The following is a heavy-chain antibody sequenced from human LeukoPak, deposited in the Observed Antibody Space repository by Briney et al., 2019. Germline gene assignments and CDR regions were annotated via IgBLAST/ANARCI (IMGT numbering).Heavy chain of an antibody. V-gene: IGHV6-1*01. CDR1: GDSISSNSAA. D-gene: IGHD2-8*01. J-gene: IGHJ4*02. CDR3: ARSFNGFIDS. Sequence: SQTLSLTCAISGDSISSNSAAWDWIRQSPSRGLEWLGRTYYRSKWYNGYAVSVKSRITINPDTSKNQFSLQLNSVTPEDAAMYYRARSFNGFIDSWGQGTLVTVSS. CDR2: TYYRSKWYN.